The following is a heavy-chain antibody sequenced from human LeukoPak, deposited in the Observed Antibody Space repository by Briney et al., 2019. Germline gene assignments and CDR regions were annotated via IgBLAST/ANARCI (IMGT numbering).Heavy chain of an antibody. J-gene: IGHJ5*02. CDR3: ARDPTRGSGYYEA. V-gene: IGHV3-7*01. D-gene: IGHD3-22*01. CDR2: IKQDGSEK. Sequence: GGSLRLSCAASGFTFSSYWMSWVRQAPGKGLEWVANIKQDGSEKYYVDSVKGRFTISRDNAKNSLYLQMNSLRVEDTAVYYCARDPTRGSGYYEAWGQGTLVTVSS. CDR1: GFTFSSYW.